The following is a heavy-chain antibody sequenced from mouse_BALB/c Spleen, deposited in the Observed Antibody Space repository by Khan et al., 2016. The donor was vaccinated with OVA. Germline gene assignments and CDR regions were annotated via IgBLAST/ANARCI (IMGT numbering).Heavy chain of an antibody. D-gene: IGHD1-2*01. CDR3: TRDNNYYGDLAY. J-gene: IGHJ3*01. V-gene: IGHV3-6*01. Sequence: EVELVESGPGLVKPSQSLSLTCSVTGYSITSGYYWNWIRQFPGNKLEWMGYISYDGSTNYNPSLKNRISITRDTSENQFFLTLNSVTTEDTATYYCTRDNNYYGDLAYWGQGTLVTVSA. CDR2: ISYDGST. CDR1: GYSITSGYY.